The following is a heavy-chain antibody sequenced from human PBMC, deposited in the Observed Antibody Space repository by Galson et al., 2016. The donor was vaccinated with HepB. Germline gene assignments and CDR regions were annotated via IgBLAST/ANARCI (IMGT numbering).Heavy chain of an antibody. CDR1: GGSISSDRDY. CDR2: IDTSGNT. CDR3: AREVNYVLGGGVPFER. D-gene: IGHD3-16*01. V-gene: IGHV4-61*02. Sequence: TLSLTCTVSGGSISSDRDYWNWIRQPAGSRLEWIGRIDTSGNTIYSPSLKSRVTISADTSNNLFSLALRSVTAADTAVYYCAREVNYVLGGGVPFERWGQGTLVTVSS. J-gene: IGHJ4*02.